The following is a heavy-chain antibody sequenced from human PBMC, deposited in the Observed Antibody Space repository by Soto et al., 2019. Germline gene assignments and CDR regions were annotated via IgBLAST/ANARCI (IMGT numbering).Heavy chain of an antibody. CDR3: TKGAERTVQRFLDWVCGH. J-gene: IGHJ4*02. CDR2: IYYSGST. D-gene: IGHD3-9*01. V-gene: IGHV4-59*08. CDR1: GDSVSTYY. Sequence: PSETLSLTCTVSGDSVSTYYWSWIRQPPGKGLEWIAYIYYSGSTNYSPSLKSRVTISVDTSKNQFSLKLSSVTAADTAVYYCTKGAERTVQRFLDWVCGHWGQGTPVTVSS.